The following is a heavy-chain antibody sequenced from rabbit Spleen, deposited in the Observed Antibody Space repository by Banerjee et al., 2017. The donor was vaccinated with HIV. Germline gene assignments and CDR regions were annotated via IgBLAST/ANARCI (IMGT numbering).Heavy chain of an antibody. CDR1: GLDFSSSYW. D-gene: IGHD8-1*01. V-gene: IGHV1S45*01. CDR3: ARDAGTGDYIDVYFNL. J-gene: IGHJ4*01. Sequence: QEQLVESGGGLVKPGSSLTLTCKASGLDFSSSYWICWVRQAPGKGLEWIACIDVVKSGSSYYASWAKGRFTISKSSSTTVTLQMTGLTAADTATYFCARDAGTGDYIDVYFNLWGPGTLVTVS. CDR2: IDVVKSGSS.